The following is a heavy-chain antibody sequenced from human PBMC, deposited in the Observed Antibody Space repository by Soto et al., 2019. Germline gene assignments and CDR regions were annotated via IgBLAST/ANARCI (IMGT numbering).Heavy chain of an antibody. CDR3: ARGKVGARPYYYYGMDV. D-gene: IGHD1-26*01. CDR2: IWYDGSNK. J-gene: IGHJ6*02. Sequence: QVQLVESGGGVVQPGRSLRLSCAASGFTFSSYGMHWVRQAPGKGLEWVAVIWYDGSNKYYADSVKGRFTISRDNSKNTLYLQMNSLRAEDTAVYYCARGKVGARPYYYYGMDVWGQGTTVTVSS. CDR1: GFTFSSYG. V-gene: IGHV3-33*01.